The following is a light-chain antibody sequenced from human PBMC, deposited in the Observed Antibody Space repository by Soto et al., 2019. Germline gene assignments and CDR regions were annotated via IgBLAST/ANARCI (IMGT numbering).Light chain of an antibody. V-gene: IGKV3-15*01. J-gene: IGKJ1*01. CDR2: GAS. Sequence: EIVMTQSPATLSVSPGERASLSCRASQSVSSNLAWYQYTPGQAPRLLIYGASTRATGIPARFSGSGSGTEFTLTISSLQSEDFAVYYCQQYGGSPRTFGQGTKVDIK. CDR1: QSVSSN. CDR3: QQYGGSPRT.